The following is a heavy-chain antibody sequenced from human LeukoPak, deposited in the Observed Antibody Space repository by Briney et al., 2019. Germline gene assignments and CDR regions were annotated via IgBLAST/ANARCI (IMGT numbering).Heavy chain of an antibody. CDR2: IGYAGSNQ. CDR1: GFTFSSYA. CDR3: RGGGVVYYFDF. V-gene: IGHV3-30*04. J-gene: IGHJ4*02. D-gene: IGHD2-8*02. Sequence: GRSLRLSCAASGFTFSSYAMHWVRQAPGKGLEWVAFIGYAGSNQFYADSVRGRFTISRDNSKNTLYLQMNSLKAEDTAVYHCRGGGVVYYFDFWGQGTLVTVSS.